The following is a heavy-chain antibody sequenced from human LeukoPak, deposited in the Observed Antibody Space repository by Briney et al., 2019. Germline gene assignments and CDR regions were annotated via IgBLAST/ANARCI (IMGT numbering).Heavy chain of an antibody. CDR1: GFTFSSYA. D-gene: IGHD6-13*01. CDR2: ISYDGSNK. V-gene: IGHV3-30-3*01. J-gene: IGHJ6*02. Sequence: GGSLRLSCAASGFTFSSYAMHWVRQAPGKGLEGVAVISYDGSNKYYADSVKGRFTISRDNSKNTLYLQMNSLRTEDTAVYYCARDPMTAAGSKDGMDVWGQGTMVTVSS. CDR3: ARDPMTAAGSKDGMDV.